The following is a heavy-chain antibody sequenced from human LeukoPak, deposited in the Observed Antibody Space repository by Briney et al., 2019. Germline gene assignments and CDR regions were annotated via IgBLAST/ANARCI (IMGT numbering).Heavy chain of an antibody. V-gene: IGHV4-59*08. Sequence: AETETLTCTVSGGSISSYFWSWIRQPPGKGLEWIGYIYNSGSTNYNPSLKSRVTMSVDTSKNQFSLKLSSVTAADTAVYYCARRGYCSGTSCYSFDFWGQGTLDTVSS. D-gene: IGHD2-2*01. CDR1: GGSISSYF. CDR3: ARRGYCSGTSCYSFDF. J-gene: IGHJ4*02. CDR2: IYNSGST.